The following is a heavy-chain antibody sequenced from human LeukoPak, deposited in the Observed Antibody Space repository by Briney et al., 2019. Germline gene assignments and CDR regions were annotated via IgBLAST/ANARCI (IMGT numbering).Heavy chain of an antibody. CDR1: GYTFTGYY. CDR2: INPNSGGT. Sequence: GASVKVSCKASGYTFTGYYMHWVRQAPGQGLEWMGWINPNSGGTNYAQKFQGRVTMTRDTSISTAYMELSRLRSDDTAVYYCARDRPPIVATTSDAFDIWGQGTMVTVSS. CDR3: ARDRPPIVATTSDAFDI. V-gene: IGHV1-2*02. J-gene: IGHJ3*02. D-gene: IGHD5-12*01.